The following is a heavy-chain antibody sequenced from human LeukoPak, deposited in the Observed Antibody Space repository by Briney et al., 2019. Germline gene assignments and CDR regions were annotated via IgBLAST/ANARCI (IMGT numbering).Heavy chain of an antibody. Sequence: GGSLRLSCAASGFTFSSYSMNWVRQAPGKGLEWVSHIAASGTAMFYADSVKGRFTISRDNAKNSLYLQMNSLRDEDTAVYYCASSGSYRFDYWGQGTLVTVSS. V-gene: IGHV3-48*02. CDR3: ASSGSYRFDY. J-gene: IGHJ4*02. CDR1: GFTFSSYS. CDR2: IAASGTAM. D-gene: IGHD1-26*01.